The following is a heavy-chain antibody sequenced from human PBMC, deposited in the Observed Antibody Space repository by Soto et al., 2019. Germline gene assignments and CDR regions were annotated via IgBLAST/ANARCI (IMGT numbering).Heavy chain of an antibody. CDR3: ARGDGTGLYNSGWSPRY. Sequence: EVQLVESGGGLVKPGESLRVSCAASGYTVSYYSLHWVRQAPGKGLEWVPSISGSSTYIYYADRVKGRFTISRDNAKNSLYLRMDSLRAEDTAVYYCARGDGTGLYNSGWSPRYWGQGTLVTVSS. CDR2: ISGSSTYI. J-gene: IGHJ4*02. D-gene: IGHD6-19*01. V-gene: IGHV3-21*04. CDR1: GYTVSYYS.